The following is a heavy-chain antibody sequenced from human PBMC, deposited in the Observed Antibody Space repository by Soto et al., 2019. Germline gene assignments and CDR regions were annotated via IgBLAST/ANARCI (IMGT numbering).Heavy chain of an antibody. CDR2: INHSGST. CDR3: ARGQRRGYSYGRYFDY. Sequence: PSETLSLTCAVYGESLSGYYWSWIRQPPGKGLEWIGEINHSGSTNYNPSLKSRVTISVDTSKNQFSLKLSSVTAADTAVYYCARGQRRGYSYGRYFDYWGQGTLVTVS. D-gene: IGHD5-18*01. CDR1: GESLSGYY. V-gene: IGHV4-34*01. J-gene: IGHJ4*02.